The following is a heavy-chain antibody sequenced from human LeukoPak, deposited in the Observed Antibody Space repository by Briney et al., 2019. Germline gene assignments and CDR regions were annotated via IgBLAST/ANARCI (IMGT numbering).Heavy chain of an antibody. V-gene: IGHV4-59*12. D-gene: IGHD1-1*01. Sequence: TTSETLSLTCSVSGGSLSGYYWSWIRQTPGKGLEGMGYIYSSATTNYNRALQSRVTISLDTAKNQFCLSVTSVTAADTAMYCCARRISSWNVYIDKWGQGIQVTVS. CDR3: ARRISSWNVYIDK. J-gene: IGHJ4*02. CDR1: GGSLSGYY. CDR2: IYSSATT.